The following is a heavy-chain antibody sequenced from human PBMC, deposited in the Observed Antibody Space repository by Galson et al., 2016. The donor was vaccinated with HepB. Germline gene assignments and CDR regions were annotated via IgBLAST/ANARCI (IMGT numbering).Heavy chain of an antibody. D-gene: IGHD3-22*01. CDR3: AREADFYDSTGYFPPFAY. CDR1: GFTFSRYN. Sequence: SLRLSCAGSGFTFSRYNMNWVRQAPGKGLEWLADIRISCSTVYYADSVRGRFTISRDNDKNSVYLQMDSLRDEDTAVYYCAREADFYDSTGYFPPFAYWGQGILVTVSS. CDR2: IRISCSTV. J-gene: IGHJ4*02. V-gene: IGHV3-48*02.